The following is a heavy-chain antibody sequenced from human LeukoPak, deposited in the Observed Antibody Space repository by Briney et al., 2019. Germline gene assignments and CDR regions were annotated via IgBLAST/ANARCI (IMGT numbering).Heavy chain of an antibody. CDR3: ARAYDSSGYQYDY. Sequence: PGGSLRLSCAASGFTFSDYYMSWIRQAPGKALEWVSYVSSGSSTIYYADSVKGRFTVSRDNGKRSLYLHMNSLRAEDTAVYYCARAYDSSGYQYDYWGQGTLVTVSS. CDR1: GFTFSDYY. J-gene: IGHJ4*02. V-gene: IGHV3-11*01. CDR2: VSSGSSTI. D-gene: IGHD3-22*01.